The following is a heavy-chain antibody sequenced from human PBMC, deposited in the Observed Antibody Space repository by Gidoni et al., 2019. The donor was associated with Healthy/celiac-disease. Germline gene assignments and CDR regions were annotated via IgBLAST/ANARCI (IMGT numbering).Heavy chain of an antibody. CDR1: GFTVRSDY. D-gene: IGHD6-19*01. CDR3: ARDIAVAGKDSL. CDR2: IYSGGST. V-gene: IGHV3-53*02. Sequence: EVQLVETGGGLIQPGGSLRLSCAASGFTVRSDYMSWVRQAPGKGLEWVSVIYSGGSTYYADSVKGRFTISRDNSKNTLYLQMNSLRAEDTAVYYCARDIAVAGKDSLWGQGTLVTVSS. J-gene: IGHJ4*02.